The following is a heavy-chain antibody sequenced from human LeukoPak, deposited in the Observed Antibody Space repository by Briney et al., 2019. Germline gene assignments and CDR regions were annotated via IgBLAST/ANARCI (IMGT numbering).Heavy chain of an antibody. Sequence: SVKVSCKASGFTFASSAVQWVRQARGQRLEWIGWIVAGSGDTYYAQKFQERVTVTRDMSTSTAYMGLSSLRSEDTAVYYCAAAPYIVATINQRWNFDLWGRGTLVTVSS. CDR1: GFTFASSA. V-gene: IGHV1-58*01. CDR3: AAAPYIVATINQRWNFDL. CDR2: IVAGSGDT. J-gene: IGHJ2*01. D-gene: IGHD5-12*01.